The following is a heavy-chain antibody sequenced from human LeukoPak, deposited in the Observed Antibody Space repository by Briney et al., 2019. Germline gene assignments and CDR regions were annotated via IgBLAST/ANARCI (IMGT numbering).Heavy chain of an antibody. CDR1: GFTFSSYE. CDR2: ISSSGSTI. D-gene: IGHD3-22*01. V-gene: IGHV3-48*03. J-gene: IGHJ6*02. Sequence: GGSLRLSCAASGFTFSSYEMNWVRQAPGKGLEWVSYISSSGSTIYYADSVKGRFTISRDNAKNSLYLQMNSLRAEDTAVYYCAREDRYDSSGYHSPYGMDVWGQGTTVTVSS. CDR3: AREDRYDSSGYHSPYGMDV.